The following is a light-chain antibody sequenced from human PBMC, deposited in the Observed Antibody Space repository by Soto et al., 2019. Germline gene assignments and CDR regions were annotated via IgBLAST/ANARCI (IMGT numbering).Light chain of an antibody. J-gene: IGLJ1*01. CDR3: CSFTAAHTYI. CDR1: SFDIGDSDF. Sequence: QSALTQPRSVSGSPGQSVTISCTGTSFDIGDSDFASWYQQHPAKAPKLLIYVVTQRPSGVPDRFSGSKSGNSASLTISGLQTEDEADYYCCSFTAAHTYIFGTGTKVTVL. CDR2: VVT. V-gene: IGLV2-11*01.